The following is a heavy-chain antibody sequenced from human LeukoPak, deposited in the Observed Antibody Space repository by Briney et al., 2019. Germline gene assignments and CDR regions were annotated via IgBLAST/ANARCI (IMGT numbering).Heavy chain of an antibody. J-gene: IGHJ6*03. CDR1: GGSISSYY. CDR3: ARVNSYGPYYYYYYMDV. CDR2: IYYSGST. D-gene: IGHD5-18*01. Sequence: NSSETLSLTCTVSGGSISSYYWSWIRQPPGKGLEWIGYIYYSGSTNYNPSLKSRVTISVDTSKNQFSLKLSSVTAADTAVYYCARVNSYGPYYYYYYMDVWGKGTTVTVSS. V-gene: IGHV4-59*01.